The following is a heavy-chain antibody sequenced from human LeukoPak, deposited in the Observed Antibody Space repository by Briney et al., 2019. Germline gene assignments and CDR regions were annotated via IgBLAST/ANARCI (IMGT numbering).Heavy chain of an antibody. CDR3: AKGYADYDY. CDR1: GFTFSSYG. Sequence: PGVSLRLSCAASGFTFSSYGMHWVRQAPGKGLESVSAISGSGGSTYYADSVKRRFTISRDNSKNTLYLQMNSLRAEDTAVYDCAKGYADYDYWGQGTLVTVSS. J-gene: IGHJ4*02. CDR2: ISGSGGST. V-gene: IGHV3-23*01. D-gene: IGHD4/OR15-4a*01.